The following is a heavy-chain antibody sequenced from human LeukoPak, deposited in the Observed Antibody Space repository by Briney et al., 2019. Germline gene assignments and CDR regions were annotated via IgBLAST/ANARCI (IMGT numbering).Heavy chain of an antibody. CDR3: ARGSSSWPYYFDY. D-gene: IGHD6-13*01. V-gene: IGHV4-59*01. Sequence: PSETLSLTCTVSGGSIGSYYWNWIRQPPGKGLEWIGNINYSGSTNYNPSLKSRVTISVDTSKNQFSLKVSSVSAADTAVYYCARGSSSWPYYFDYWGQGTLVTASS. J-gene: IGHJ4*02. CDR1: GGSIGSYY. CDR2: INYSGST.